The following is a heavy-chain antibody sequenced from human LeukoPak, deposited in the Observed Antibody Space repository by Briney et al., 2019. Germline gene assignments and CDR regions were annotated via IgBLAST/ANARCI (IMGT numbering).Heavy chain of an antibody. CDR2: IIPIFGTA. D-gene: IGHD3-9*01. CDR3: AKDRLERLVRNAFDI. J-gene: IGHJ3*02. V-gene: IGHV1-69*01. Sequence: SVKVSCKASGGTFSSYAISWVRQAPGQGLEWMGGIIPIFGTANYAQKFQGRVTITADESTSTAYMELSSLRSEDTAVYYCAKDRLERLVRNAFDIWGQGTMVTVSS. CDR1: GGTFSSYA.